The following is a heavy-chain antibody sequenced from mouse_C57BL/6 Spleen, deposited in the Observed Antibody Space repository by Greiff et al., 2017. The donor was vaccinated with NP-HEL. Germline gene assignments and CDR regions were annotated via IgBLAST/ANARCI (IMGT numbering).Heavy chain of an antibody. V-gene: IGHV1-82*01. CDR1: GYAFSSSW. D-gene: IGHD1-1*01. Sequence: VQLQQSGPELVKPGASVKISCKASGYAFSSSWMNWVKQRPGKGLEWIGRIYPGDGDTNYNGKFKGKATLTADKSSSTAYMQLSSLTSEDSAVYFCARGLGSSYVAYWGQGTLVTVAA. J-gene: IGHJ3*01. CDR3: ARGLGSSYVAY. CDR2: IYPGDGDT.